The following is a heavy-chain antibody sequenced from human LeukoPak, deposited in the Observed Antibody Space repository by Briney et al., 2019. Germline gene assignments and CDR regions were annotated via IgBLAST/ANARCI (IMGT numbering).Heavy chain of an antibody. V-gene: IGHV4-4*02. J-gene: IGHJ4*02. Sequence: SETLSLTCAVSGGSISSSNWWSWVRQPPGKGLEWIGEIYHSGSTNYNPSLKSRVTISVDKSKNQFSLKLSSVTAADTAVYYCARLGYSSSWYDPDYWGQGTLVTVSS. CDR3: ARLGYSSSWYDPDY. CDR2: IYHSGST. D-gene: IGHD6-13*01. CDR1: GGSISSSNW.